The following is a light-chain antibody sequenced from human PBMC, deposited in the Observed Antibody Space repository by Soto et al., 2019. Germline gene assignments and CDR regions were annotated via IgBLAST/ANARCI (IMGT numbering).Light chain of an antibody. V-gene: IGKV1-5*03. CDR2: KAS. CDR1: QSISSW. Sequence: DIQMTQSPSTLSASVGDRVTITCRASQSISSWLAWYQKKPGKAPKVLIYKASSLESGVPSRFSGSGSGTEFTLTISSLQPDDFATYYCLQYNSYSSFGQGTKVDI. J-gene: IGKJ1*01. CDR3: LQYNSYSS.